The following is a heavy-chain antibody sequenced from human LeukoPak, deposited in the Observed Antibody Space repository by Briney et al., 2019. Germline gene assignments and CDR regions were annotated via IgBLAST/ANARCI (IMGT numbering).Heavy chain of an antibody. J-gene: IGHJ4*02. CDR3: AKENVVVPAAGRAFDY. Sequence: PGGSLRLSCAVSGLTFSNYWMHWVRQAPGRGLVWVSRISNDGTSTSYADSVKGRFTISRDNSKNTLFLQMNSLRAEDTAVYYCAKENVVVPAAGRAFDYWGQGTLVTVSS. CDR2: ISNDGTST. V-gene: IGHV3-74*01. D-gene: IGHD2-2*01. CDR1: GLTFSNYW.